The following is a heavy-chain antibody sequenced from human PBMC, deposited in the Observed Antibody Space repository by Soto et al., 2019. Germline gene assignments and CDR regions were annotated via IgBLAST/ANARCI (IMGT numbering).Heavy chain of an antibody. CDR2: ISGSGGST. Sequence: GGSLRLSCAASGFPFSSYSMSWVRHAPGKGLEWVSAISGSGGSTYYADSVKGRFTISRDNSKNTLYLQMNSLRAEDTAVYYCAKDRKYYYDSSGYSYSSAFDIWGQGTMVTVSS. J-gene: IGHJ3*02. CDR1: GFPFSSYS. V-gene: IGHV3-23*01. CDR3: AKDRKYYYDSSGYSYSSAFDI. D-gene: IGHD3-22*01.